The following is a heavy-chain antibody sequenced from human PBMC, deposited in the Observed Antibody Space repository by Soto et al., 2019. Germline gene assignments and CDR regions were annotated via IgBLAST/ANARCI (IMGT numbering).Heavy chain of an antibody. CDR3: ASGHDYGGNPHFDY. CDR1: GGTFSSYA. Sequence: SVKVSCKASGGTFSSYAISWVRQAPGQGLEWMGGIIPIFGTANYAQKFQGRVTITADESTSTAYMELSSLRSEDTAVYYCASGHDYGGNPHFDYWGQGTLVNVSS. CDR2: IIPIFGTA. D-gene: IGHD4-17*01. V-gene: IGHV1-69*13. J-gene: IGHJ4*02.